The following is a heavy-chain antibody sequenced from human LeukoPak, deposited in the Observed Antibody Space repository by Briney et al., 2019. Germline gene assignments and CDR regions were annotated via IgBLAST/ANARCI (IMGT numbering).Heavy chain of an antibody. CDR1: GGSFSGYY. Sequence: PSETLSLTCAVYGGSFSGYYWSWIRQPPGKGLEWIGEINHSGSTNHNPSLKSRVTISVDTSKNQFSLKLSSVTAADTAVYYCARSFHDYGDCKIDYWGQGTLVTVSS. V-gene: IGHV4-34*01. J-gene: IGHJ4*02. CDR2: INHSGST. CDR3: ARSFHDYGDCKIDY. D-gene: IGHD4-17*01.